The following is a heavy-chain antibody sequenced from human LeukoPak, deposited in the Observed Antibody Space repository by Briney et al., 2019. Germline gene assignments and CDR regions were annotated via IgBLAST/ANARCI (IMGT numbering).Heavy chain of an antibody. D-gene: IGHD6-13*01. Sequence: GGSLRLSCAASGFTFSSYWMSWVRQAPGKGLEWVANIKQDGSEKYYVDSVKGRFTIFRDNAKNSLYLQMNSLRAEDTAVYYCARGKRAADDAFDIWGQGTMVTVSS. CDR1: GFTFSSYW. V-gene: IGHV3-7*01. CDR3: ARGKRAADDAFDI. J-gene: IGHJ3*02. CDR2: IKQDGSEK.